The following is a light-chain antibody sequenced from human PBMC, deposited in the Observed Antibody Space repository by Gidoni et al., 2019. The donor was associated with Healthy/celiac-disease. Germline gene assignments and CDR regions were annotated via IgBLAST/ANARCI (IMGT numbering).Light chain of an antibody. CDR3: QQYNNWPPLT. CDR1: QSVSSN. Sequence: IVMTQSPATLSVSPGERATLSCRASQSVSSNLACYQQKPGQAPRLLIYGASTRATGIPTRFSGSGSGTEFSLTISSLQSEDFAVYYCQQYNNWPPLTFXHXTKVXIK. J-gene: IGKJ1*01. V-gene: IGKV3-15*01. CDR2: GAS.